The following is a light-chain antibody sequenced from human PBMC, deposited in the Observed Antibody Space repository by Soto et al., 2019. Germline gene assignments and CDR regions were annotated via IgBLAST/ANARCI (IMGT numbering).Light chain of an antibody. CDR2: SNN. Sequence: QTVVTQPPSASGTPGQSVTISCSGSSSSIGNNIVNWYQQISGMAPKLLIHSNNQRPSGVPDRFSGSKSGTTASLAISGLQSDDEAEYYCAAWHDSLNGVIFGGGTKLTVL. CDR1: SSSIGNNI. V-gene: IGLV1-44*01. J-gene: IGLJ2*01. CDR3: AAWHDSLNGVI.